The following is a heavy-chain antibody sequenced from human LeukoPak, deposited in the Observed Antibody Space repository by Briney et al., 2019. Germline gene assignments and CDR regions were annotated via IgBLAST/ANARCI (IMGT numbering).Heavy chain of an antibody. J-gene: IGHJ6*02. CDR3: AKKEGYFDWRNYYYGMDV. Sequence: ASVKVSCKASGYTFTGYYMHWVRQAPGQGLEWMGWINPNSGGTNYAQKFQGRVTMTRDTSISTAYMELSRLRSDDTAVYYCAKKEGYFDWRNYYYGMDVRGQGTTVTVSS. CDR2: INPNSGGT. D-gene: IGHD3-9*01. CDR1: GYTFTGYY. V-gene: IGHV1-2*02.